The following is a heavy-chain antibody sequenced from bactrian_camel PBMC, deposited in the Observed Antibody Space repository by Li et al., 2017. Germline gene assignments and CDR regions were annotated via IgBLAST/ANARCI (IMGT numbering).Heavy chain of an antibody. CDR1: QSTYSSLV. CDR2: FYIGGNIA. CDR3: AADWRKLKPYSGHICNWYGGNYGN. V-gene: IGHV3S40*01. D-gene: IGHD6*01. Sequence: VQLVESGGGSVQAGGSLRLSCMAAQSTYSSLVMAWFRQAPGKEREGVAAFYIGGNIAYYADSVKDRFTISHDSAKNTLYLQMTTLEPEDTAMYYCAADWRKLKPYSGHICNWYGGNYGNWGQGTQVTVS. J-gene: IGHJ4*01.